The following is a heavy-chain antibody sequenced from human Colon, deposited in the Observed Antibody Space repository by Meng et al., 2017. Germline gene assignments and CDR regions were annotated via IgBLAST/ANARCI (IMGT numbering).Heavy chain of an antibody. CDR2: VYYTGNT. D-gene: IGHD2-21*02. V-gene: IGHV4-61*08. J-gene: IGHJ5*02. CDR3: ARVNGDFDEAWFDP. CDR1: GGSVSSGDYY. Sequence: QGHLQESGPGLVRPSETLSLTCTVSGGSVSSGDYYWSWIRQPPGKGLEWLGYVYYTGNTNYNPSLKNRVTISLDTSNNQFSLKLTSMTAADAAIYYCARVNGDFDEAWFDPWGQGTLVTVSS.